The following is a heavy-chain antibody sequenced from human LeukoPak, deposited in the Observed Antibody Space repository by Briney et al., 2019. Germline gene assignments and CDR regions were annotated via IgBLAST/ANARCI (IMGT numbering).Heavy chain of an antibody. CDR1: GGSISSSNW. D-gene: IGHD6-6*01. V-gene: IGHV4-4*02. J-gene: IGHJ4*02. CDR3: ARHRTYSSSSGFDY. CDR2: IYHSGSA. Sequence: SGTLSLTCAVSGGSISSSNWWSWVRQPPGKGLEWIGEIYHSGSANYNPSLKSRVTISVDKSKNQFSLKLSSVTAADTAVYYCARHRTYSSSSGFDYWGQGTLVTVSS.